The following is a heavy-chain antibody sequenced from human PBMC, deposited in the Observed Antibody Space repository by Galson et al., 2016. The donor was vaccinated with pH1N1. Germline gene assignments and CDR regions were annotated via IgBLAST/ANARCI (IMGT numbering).Heavy chain of an antibody. D-gene: IGHD3-22*01. CDR3: ATAGYHYEGALQS. J-gene: IGHJ5*02. CDR2: ISTDSGGT. V-gene: IGHV1-2*06. Sequence: SVKASCKASGYTFTDHYIHWVRQAPGQGLEWMGRISTDSGGTNYAQKFRGRVTMTGDTSINTAYMELSRLRADDTAVYYCATAGYHYEGALQSWGQGTLVTVYS. CDR1: GYTFTDHY.